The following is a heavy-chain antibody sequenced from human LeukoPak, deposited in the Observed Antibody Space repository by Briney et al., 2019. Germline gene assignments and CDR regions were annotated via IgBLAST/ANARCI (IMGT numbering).Heavy chain of an antibody. CDR3: TRGVLLWFGELQPYYFDY. Sequence: GGSLRLSCAASGFSFSKYNMNWVRQAPGKGLEWVGFIRSKAYGGTTEYAASVKGRFTISRDDSKSIAYLQMNSLKTEDTAVYYCTRGVLLWFGELQPYYFDYWGQGTLVTVSS. CDR1: GFSFSKYN. CDR2: IRSKAYGGTT. V-gene: IGHV3-49*04. D-gene: IGHD3-10*01. J-gene: IGHJ4*02.